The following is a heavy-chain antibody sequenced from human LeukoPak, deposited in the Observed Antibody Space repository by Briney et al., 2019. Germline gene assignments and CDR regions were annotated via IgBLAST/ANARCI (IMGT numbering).Heavy chain of an antibody. J-gene: IGHJ6*03. Sequence: GGSLRLSCAASGFTFSSYAMHWVRQAPGKGLEWVANIKQDGSEKYYVDSVKGRFTISRDNAKNSLYLQMNSLRAEDTAVYYCARLATNSGYDFFYYYYMDVWGKGTTVTISS. CDR2: IKQDGSEK. CDR1: GFTFSSYA. CDR3: ARLATNSGYDFFYYYYMDV. V-gene: IGHV3-7*01. D-gene: IGHD5-12*01.